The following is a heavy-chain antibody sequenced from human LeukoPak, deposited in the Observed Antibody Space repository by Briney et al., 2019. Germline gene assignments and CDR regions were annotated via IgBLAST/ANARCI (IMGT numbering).Heavy chain of an antibody. D-gene: IGHD2-2*02. CDR3: ASSGVVPAAIAPFDY. Sequence: SVKVSCKASGGTFSSYAISWVRQAPGQGLEWMGGIIPIFGTANYAQKFQGRVTITTVESTSTAYMELSSLRSEDTAVYYCASSGVVPAAIAPFDYWGQGTLVTVSS. CDR2: IIPIFGTA. CDR1: GGTFSSYA. J-gene: IGHJ4*02. V-gene: IGHV1-69*05.